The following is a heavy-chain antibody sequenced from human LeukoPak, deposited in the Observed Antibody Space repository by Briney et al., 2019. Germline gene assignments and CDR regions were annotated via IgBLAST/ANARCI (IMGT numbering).Heavy chain of an antibody. D-gene: IGHD3-10*01. V-gene: IGHV3-9*01. CDR1: GFTFDDYA. Sequence: PGRSLRLSCATSGFTFDDYAIHWVRQAPGKGLEWVSGISWNRASLGYADSVKGRFTISRDNSKNTLYLQMNSLRAEDTAVYYCAKDYYGSGSYFAFDIWGQGTMVTVSS. CDR2: ISWNRASL. J-gene: IGHJ3*02. CDR3: AKDYYGSGSYFAFDI.